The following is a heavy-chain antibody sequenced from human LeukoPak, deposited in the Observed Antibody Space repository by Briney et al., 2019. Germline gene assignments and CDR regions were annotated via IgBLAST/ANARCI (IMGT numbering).Heavy chain of an antibody. J-gene: IGHJ4*02. D-gene: IGHD3-3*01. V-gene: IGHV2-5*01. CDR1: GFSLSTSGVG. CDR3: AHDRVRVFDYTFYFDS. Sequence: SGPTLVKPTQTLTLTCTFSGFSLSTSGVGVGWIRQPPGKALEWLALIYWSDDARYSPSLKTTVTIATETSQNQVVRTVTNLDPVDTATYFCAHDRVRVFDYTFYFDSWSQGTPVTVSS. CDR2: IYWSDDA.